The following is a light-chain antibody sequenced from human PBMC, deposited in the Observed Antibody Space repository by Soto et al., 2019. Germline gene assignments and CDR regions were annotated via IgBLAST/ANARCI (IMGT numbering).Light chain of an antibody. CDR3: QHSGA. V-gene: IGKV3-15*01. Sequence: EILMTQSPATLSVSPGERATLSCRASQSIYSNLAWYQQKPGQAPRLLIYGASTRATDIPARFSGSGSGTEFTLTIPSLQSEDFAVYYCQHSGAFGKGTKVQIK. J-gene: IGKJ1*01. CDR2: GAS. CDR1: QSIYSN.